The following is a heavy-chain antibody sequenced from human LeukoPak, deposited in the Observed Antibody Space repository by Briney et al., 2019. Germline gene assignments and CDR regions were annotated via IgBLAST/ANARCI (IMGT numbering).Heavy chain of an antibody. J-gene: IGHJ4*02. V-gene: IGHV3-74*01. CDR3: VTTWGDY. CDR2: IKTDGAIT. CDR1: GFTFSNHW. Sequence: GGSLRLSCAVSGFTFSNHWMYWVRQVPGKGLVCVSAIKTDGAITNYADSVKGRFTISRDNAKNTLYLQMNGLRAEDTAIYYCVTTWGDYWGQGTLVTVSS. D-gene: IGHD3-16*01.